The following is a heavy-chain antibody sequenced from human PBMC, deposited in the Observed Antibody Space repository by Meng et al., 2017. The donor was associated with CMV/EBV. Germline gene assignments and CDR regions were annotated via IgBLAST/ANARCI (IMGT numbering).Heavy chain of an antibody. CDR2: IKQDGSGK. D-gene: IGHD3-3*01. CDR1: GFTFSSYW. V-gene: IGHV3-7*01. Sequence: GESLKISCAASGFTFSSYWMSWVRQAPGKGLEWVANIKQDGSGKYYVDSVKGRFTISRDNAKNSLYLQMNSLRAEDTAVYYCATDPTYYDFWSSHFIDYWGQGTLVTVSS. J-gene: IGHJ4*02. CDR3: ATDPTYYDFWSSHFIDY.